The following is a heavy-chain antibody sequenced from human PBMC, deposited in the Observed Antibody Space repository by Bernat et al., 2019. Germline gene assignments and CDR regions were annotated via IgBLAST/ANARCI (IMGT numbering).Heavy chain of an antibody. V-gene: IGHV4-34*01. CDR1: GGSFSGYY. J-gene: IGHJ4*02. Sequence: QVQLQQWGAGLLKPSETLSLTCAVYGGSFSGYYWSWIRQPPGKGLEWIGEINHSGSTNYNPSLKSRVTISVDTSKNQFSLKLSSVTAADTAVYYCARRAVVPYHTPGYFDYWGQGTLVTVSS. CDR3: ARRAVVPYHTPGYFDY. D-gene: IGHD2-21*01. CDR2: INHSGST.